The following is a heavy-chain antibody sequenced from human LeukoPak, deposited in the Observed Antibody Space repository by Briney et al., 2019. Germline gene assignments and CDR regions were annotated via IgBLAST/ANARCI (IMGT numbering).Heavy chain of an antibody. CDR3: ASLLTGYSSSWFLAY. CDR1: GESHSRFY. V-gene: IGHV4-34*01. Sequence: SETLSLTCAVSGESHSRFYWSWIRQSPGRGLEWIGEINHSGSPNYNPSLKSRVTISLDTSKNQFSLRVPSVTAADTAFYFCASLLTGYSSSWFLAYWGPGTLVTVSS. D-gene: IGHD6-13*01. CDR2: INHSGSP. J-gene: IGHJ4*02.